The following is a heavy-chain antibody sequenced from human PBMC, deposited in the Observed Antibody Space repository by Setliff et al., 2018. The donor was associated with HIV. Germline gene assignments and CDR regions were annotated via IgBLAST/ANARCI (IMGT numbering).Heavy chain of an antibody. Sequence: SETLFLTCAEYNGSFSGYYWTWVRQSPGKGLEWIGEINHGGTTTYNPSLKSRVTISVDTTKNQFSLKLNTVTAADTAVYYCALLEVPPIVGTSPPIWRQGTLFTVAS. V-gene: IGHV4-34*01. D-gene: IGHD1-26*01. CDR1: NGSFSGYY. CDR2: INHGGTT. CDR3: ALLEVPPIVGTSPPI. J-gene: IGHJ4*02.